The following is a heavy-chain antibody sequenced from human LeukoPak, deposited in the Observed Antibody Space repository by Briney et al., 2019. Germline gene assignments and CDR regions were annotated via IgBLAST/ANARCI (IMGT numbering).Heavy chain of an antibody. D-gene: IGHD2-21*02. CDR1: GGSISSYY. CDR2: IYTSGST. CDR3: ARVGCGGDCYSEDAFDI. V-gene: IGHV4-4*07. Sequence: SETLSLTCTVSGGSISSYYWSWIRQPAGKGLEWIGRIYTSGSTNYNPSLKSRVTISVDTSKNQFSLKLSSVTAADTAVYYCARVGCGGDCYSEDAFDIWGQGTMVTVSS. J-gene: IGHJ3*02.